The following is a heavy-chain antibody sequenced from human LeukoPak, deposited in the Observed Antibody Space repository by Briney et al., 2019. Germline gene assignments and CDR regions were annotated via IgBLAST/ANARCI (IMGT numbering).Heavy chain of an antibody. V-gene: IGHV3-74*01. CDR3: ATVRSGSWDWFDP. D-gene: IGHD3-10*01. Sequence: GRSLRLSCAASGFTFSSYWMHWVRQAPGKGLVWVSHINGDGSTTTYVDSVKGRLTISRDNAKNTVYLQMNSLRVEDTAVYYCATVRSGSWDWFDPWGEGTLVTVS. CDR2: INGDGSTT. J-gene: IGHJ5*02. CDR1: GFTFSSYW.